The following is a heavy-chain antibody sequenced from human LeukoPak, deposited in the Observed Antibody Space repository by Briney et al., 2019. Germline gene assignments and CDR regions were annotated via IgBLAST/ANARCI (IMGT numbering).Heavy chain of an antibody. CDR3: ARVRHKTVLRYFDWLERGMDV. J-gene: IGHJ6*02. D-gene: IGHD3-9*01. Sequence: GGSLRLSCAASRLTFSSHWMHWVRQAPGKGLVWVSRITNDGSSTTYADSVKGRFTISRDNAKNSLYLQMNSLRAEDTAVYYCARVRHKTVLRYFDWLERGMDVWGQGTTVTVSS. V-gene: IGHV3-74*01. CDR2: ITNDGSST. CDR1: RLTFSSHW.